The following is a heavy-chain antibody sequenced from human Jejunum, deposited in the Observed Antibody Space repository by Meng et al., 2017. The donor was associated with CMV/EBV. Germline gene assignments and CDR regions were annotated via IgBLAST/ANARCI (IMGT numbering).Heavy chain of an antibody. D-gene: IGHD3-9*01. CDR3: ARDVSLPYYESLTGFSLPDY. V-gene: IGHV3-30*03. J-gene: IGHJ4*02. CDR2: ISYNGNHK. CDR1: FTTHH. Sequence: FTTHHMQWVRQAPGKGLVWVATISYNGNHKYYADSVEGRFTISRDASKNTVYLQMNSLRAEDTAVYYCARDVSLPYYESLTGFSLPDYWGQGTLVTVSS.